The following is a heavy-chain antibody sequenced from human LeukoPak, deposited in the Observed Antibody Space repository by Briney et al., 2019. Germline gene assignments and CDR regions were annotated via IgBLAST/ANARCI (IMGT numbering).Heavy chain of an antibody. Sequence: PGGSLRLSCAASGFTFDDFGMTWDRQAPGKGLEWVSGINWNGGGTGYADSVKGRFTISRDNAKKILYLQMNSLRVEDTAVYYCARWELSGRVMERLSWIDHWGQGALATVSS. D-gene: IGHD3-16*02. J-gene: IGHJ4*02. CDR1: GFTFDDFG. CDR2: INWNGGGT. V-gene: IGHV3-20*04. CDR3: ARWELSGRVMERLSWIDH.